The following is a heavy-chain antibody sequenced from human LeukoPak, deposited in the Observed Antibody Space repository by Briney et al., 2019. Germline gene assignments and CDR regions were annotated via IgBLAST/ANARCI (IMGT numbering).Heavy chain of an antibody. J-gene: IGHJ4*02. V-gene: IGHV3-7*01. Sequence: GGSLRLSCAASGFTFSSYWMSWVHQAPGKGLEWVANIKQDGSEKYYVDSVKGRFTISRDNAKNSLYLQMNSLRAEDTAVYYCARAPRIFSSPFDYWGQGTLVTVSS. D-gene: IGHD3-3*01. CDR3: ARAPRIFSSPFDY. CDR1: GFTFSSYW. CDR2: IKQDGSEK.